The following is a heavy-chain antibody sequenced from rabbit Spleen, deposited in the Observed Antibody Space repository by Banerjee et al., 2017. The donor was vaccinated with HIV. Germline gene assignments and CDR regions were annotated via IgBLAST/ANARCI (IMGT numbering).Heavy chain of an antibody. D-gene: IGHD8-1*01. V-gene: IGHV1S40*01. CDR2: IYGGGSGST. J-gene: IGHJ6*01. CDR3: AREADSSNWGIDL. CDR1: GFSFSSSYW. Sequence: QSLEVSGGDLVKPGASLTLTCTASGFSFSSSYWICWVRQAPGKGLEWIACIYGGGSGSTWYASWAKGRFTISKASSTTVTLQMTSLTAADTATYFCAREADSSNWGIDLWGQGTLVPVS.